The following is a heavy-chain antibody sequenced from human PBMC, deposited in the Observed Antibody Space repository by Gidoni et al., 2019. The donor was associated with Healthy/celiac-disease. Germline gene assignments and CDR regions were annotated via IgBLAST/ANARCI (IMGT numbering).Heavy chain of an antibody. CDR1: GFTFISYG. J-gene: IGHJ4*02. CDR3: ANRGGKGAYYFDY. D-gene: IGHD2-15*01. CDR2: ISYDGSKK. V-gene: IGHV3-30*18. Sequence: QVQLVESGGGVVQPGRSLRLSCAASGFTFISYGLHWVRQAPGQGLEWVAGISYDGSKKYYADSVKGRFTISRDNSKNTLYLQMNSLRAEDTAVYYCANRGGKGAYYFDYWGQGTLVTVSS.